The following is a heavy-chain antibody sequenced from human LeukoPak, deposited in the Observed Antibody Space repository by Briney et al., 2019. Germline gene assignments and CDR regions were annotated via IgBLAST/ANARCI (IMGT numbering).Heavy chain of an antibody. D-gene: IGHD3-3*01. Sequence: GGSLRLSCAASGFTFSSYWMHWVRQAPGKGLVWVSRIKGDGSSTTYADSVKGRFTISRDNAKNTLYLQMNSLRAEDTAVYYCARDLEAGGVWGQGTLVTVSS. J-gene: IGHJ4*02. V-gene: IGHV3-74*03. CDR1: GFTFSSYW. CDR2: IKGDGSST. CDR3: ARDLEAGGV.